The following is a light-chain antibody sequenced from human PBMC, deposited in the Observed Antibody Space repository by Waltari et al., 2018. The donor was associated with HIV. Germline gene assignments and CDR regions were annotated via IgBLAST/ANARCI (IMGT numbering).Light chain of an antibody. CDR3: QQYNSYPCT. J-gene: IGKJ2*02. Sequence: DIQMTQSPSTLSASVGDRVPITCRASQSISSWLAWYQQKPGKATKLLIYKASTLESGVPSRFSGSGSGTEFTLTISSLQPDDFATYYCQQYNSYPCTFGQGTKLEIK. CDR1: QSISSW. CDR2: KAS. V-gene: IGKV1-5*03.